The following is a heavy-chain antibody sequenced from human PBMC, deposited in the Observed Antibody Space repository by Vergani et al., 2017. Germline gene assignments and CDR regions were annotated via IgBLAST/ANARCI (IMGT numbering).Heavy chain of an antibody. Sequence: VQLVESGGGVVQPGRSLRLSCAASGFTFSSYAMHWVRQAPGKGLEWVAVISYDGSNKYYADSVKGRFTISRDNSKNTLYLQMNSLRAEDTAVYYCARARGSGSYYHPYYYYGMDVWGQG. CDR1: GFTFSSYA. D-gene: IGHD3-10*01. CDR2: ISYDGSNK. CDR3: ARARGSGSYYHPYYYYGMDV. J-gene: IGHJ6*02. V-gene: IGHV3-30-3*01.